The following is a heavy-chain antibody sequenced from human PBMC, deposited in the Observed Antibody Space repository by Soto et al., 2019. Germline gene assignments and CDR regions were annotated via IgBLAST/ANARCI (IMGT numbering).Heavy chain of an antibody. CDR3: ARVTPGNNLYYFSGLDF. J-gene: IGHJ6*02. V-gene: IGHV3-30-3*01. Sequence: QVHLVESGGGVVQPGRSLRLSCVASGFAFDTYGIHWVRQAPGKGLQWVALISYEGSNTYYGDAVRGRFTISRDISKNTLYLQMNTLRPEDTGVYYCARVTPGNNLYYFSGLDFWGQGTSVTVSS. D-gene: IGHD1-1*01. CDR1: GFAFDTYG. CDR2: ISYEGSNT.